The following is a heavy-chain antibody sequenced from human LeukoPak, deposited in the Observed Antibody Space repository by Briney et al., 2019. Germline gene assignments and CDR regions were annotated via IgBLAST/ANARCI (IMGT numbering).Heavy chain of an antibody. V-gene: IGHV4-59*12. CDR2: IYYSGST. D-gene: IGHD3-10*01. CDR3: ARLRGSGSQSSYYYYYMDV. Sequence: SETLSLTCTVSGGSISSYYWSWIRQPAGKGLEWIGYIYYSGSTNYNPSLKSRVTISVDTSKNQFSLKLSSVTAADTAVYYCARLRGSGSQSSYYYYYMDVWGKGTTVTVSS. J-gene: IGHJ6*03. CDR1: GGSISSYY.